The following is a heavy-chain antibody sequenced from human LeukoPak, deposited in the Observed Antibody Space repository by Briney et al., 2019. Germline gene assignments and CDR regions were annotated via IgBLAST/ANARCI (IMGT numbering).Heavy chain of an antibody. Sequence: SETLSLTCAVYDGSFSGYYWSWIRQPPGKGLEWIGEINHSGSTNYNPSLKSRVTISLDTSKSQFSLKLSSVTAADTAVYYCAREITYYDILTGYYVLDYYYYYMDVWGKGTTVTISS. CDR3: AREITYYDILTGYYVLDYYYYYMDV. V-gene: IGHV4-34*01. CDR1: DGSFSGYY. CDR2: INHSGST. J-gene: IGHJ6*03. D-gene: IGHD3-9*01.